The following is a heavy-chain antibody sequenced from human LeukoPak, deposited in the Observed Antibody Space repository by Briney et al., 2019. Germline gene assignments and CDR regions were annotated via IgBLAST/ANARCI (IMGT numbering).Heavy chain of an antibody. Sequence: GGSLRLSCAASGFTFSSYAVSWVRQAPGKGLEWVSAISGSGGSTYYADSVKGRFTTSRDNSKNTLYLQMNSLRAEDTAVYYCAKGIAAAGPIDYWGQGTLVTVSS. CDR2: ISGSGGST. J-gene: IGHJ4*02. CDR1: GFTFSSYA. CDR3: AKGIAAAGPIDY. V-gene: IGHV3-23*01. D-gene: IGHD6-13*01.